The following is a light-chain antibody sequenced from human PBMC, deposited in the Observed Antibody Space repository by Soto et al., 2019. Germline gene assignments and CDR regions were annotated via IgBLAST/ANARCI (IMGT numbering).Light chain of an antibody. CDR3: TSYEGGGKYV. Sequence: QSVLTQPASVSGSPGQSVTISCTGTSSDVGAYNLVSWYQQYSGKAPKLMIYEVSNRPSGVSNRFSGSKSGNTASLTISGLQAEDEADYYCCTSYEGGGKYVFGTGTKVTVL. V-gene: IGLV2-14*01. CDR2: EVS. J-gene: IGLJ1*01. CDR1: SSDVGAYNL.